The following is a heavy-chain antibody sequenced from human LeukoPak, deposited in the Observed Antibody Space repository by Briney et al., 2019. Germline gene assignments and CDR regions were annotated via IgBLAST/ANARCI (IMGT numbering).Heavy chain of an antibody. CDR3: ASLGYCSSTSCYKSYYYYYMDV. Sequence: GGSLRLSCAASGFTFSSYAMHWVRQAPGKGLEWVAVISYDGSNKYYADSVKGRFTISRDNSKNTLYLQMNSLRAEDTAVYYCASLGYCSSTSCYKSYYYYYMDVWGKGTTVTVSS. D-gene: IGHD2-2*02. V-gene: IGHV3-30-3*01. CDR2: ISYDGSNK. J-gene: IGHJ6*03. CDR1: GFTFSSYA.